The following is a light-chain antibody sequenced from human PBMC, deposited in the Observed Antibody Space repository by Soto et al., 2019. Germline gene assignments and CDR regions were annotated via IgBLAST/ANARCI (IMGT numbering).Light chain of an antibody. CDR1: QRISSNS. CDR3: QQYGSSPLTS. J-gene: IGKJ5*01. Sequence: IGLTQLADSLSLSPGDGATLSCRATQRISSNSLAGYIQKPGQAPRLPXXAAATRANGIPDRFXGSGSVTDFTLTISRLEPEDFAGYHCQQYGSSPLTSFGQGTRLEI. V-gene: IGKV3-20*01. CDR2: AAA.